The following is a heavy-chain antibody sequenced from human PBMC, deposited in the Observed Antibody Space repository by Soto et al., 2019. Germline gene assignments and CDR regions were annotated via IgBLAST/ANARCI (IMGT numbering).Heavy chain of an antibody. CDR1: GYTFTSYG. Sequence: QVQLVQSGAEVKKPGASVKVSCKASGYTFTSYGINWVRQAPGQGLEWMGWMNPSSANTGYAQKFQGRISMTRNTSMNTAYMELNSLTSEDTAVYYCTRGQEVWWNAGPLGLHGLDVWGQGTTVTVSS. D-gene: IGHD3-16*01. CDR3: TRGQEVWWNAGPLGLHGLDV. V-gene: IGHV1-8*02. CDR2: MNPSSANT. J-gene: IGHJ6*02.